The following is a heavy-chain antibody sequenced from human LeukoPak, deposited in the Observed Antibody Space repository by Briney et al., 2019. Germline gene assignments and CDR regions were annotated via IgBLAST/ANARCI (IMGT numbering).Heavy chain of an antibody. V-gene: IGHV1-69*13. Sequence: ASVKVSCKASGYTFTSYAMNWVRQAPGQGLEWMGGIIPIFGTANYAQKFQGRVTITADESTSTAYMELSSLRSEDTAVYYCAREVVRGVRSLYYFDYWGQGTLVTVSS. CDR1: GYTFTSYA. J-gene: IGHJ4*02. D-gene: IGHD3-10*01. CDR3: AREVVRGVRSLYYFDY. CDR2: IIPIFGTA.